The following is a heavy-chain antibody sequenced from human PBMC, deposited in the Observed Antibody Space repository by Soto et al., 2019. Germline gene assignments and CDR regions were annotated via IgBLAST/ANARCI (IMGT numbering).Heavy chain of an antibody. V-gene: IGHV4-31*03. D-gene: IGHD2-15*01. Sequence: SETLSLTCTVSGGSISSGGYYWSWIRQHPGKGLEWIGYIYYSGSTYYNPSLKSRVTISVDTSKNQFSLKLSSVTAADTAVYYCARDPGGYCSGGSCQRPNDAFDIWGQGTMVT. J-gene: IGHJ3*02. CDR1: GGSISSGGYY. CDR2: IYYSGST. CDR3: ARDPGGYCSGGSCQRPNDAFDI.